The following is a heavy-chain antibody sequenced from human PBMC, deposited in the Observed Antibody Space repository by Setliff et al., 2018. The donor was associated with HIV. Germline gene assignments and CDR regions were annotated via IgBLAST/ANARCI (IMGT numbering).Heavy chain of an antibody. CDR2: FIPIMETP. Sequence: GASVKVSCKASAATLRSYTINWFRQAPGHGLEWLGGFIPIMETPKYAQKLQGRVTMTTDTSTSTAYMELSSLRSEDTAVYYCAREHDSLTGYSFDFWGQGTLVTVSS. D-gene: IGHD3-9*01. V-gene: IGHV1-69*16. CDR1: AATLRSYT. J-gene: IGHJ4*02. CDR3: AREHDSLTGYSFDF.